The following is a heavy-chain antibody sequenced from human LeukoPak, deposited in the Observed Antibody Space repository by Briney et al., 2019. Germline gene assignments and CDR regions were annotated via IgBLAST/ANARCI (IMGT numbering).Heavy chain of an antibody. J-gene: IGHJ4*02. CDR2: ISGGSRTI. CDR3: ARAGQSDY. CDR1: GFTFSDYY. Sequence: GGSLRLSCAASGFTFSDYYMDWIRQAPGKGLEWVSSISGGSRTINYADSVKGRFTTSRDNAKNSLFLQVNSLRAEDTAVYYCARAGQSDYWGQGTLVTVSS. V-gene: IGHV3-11*01.